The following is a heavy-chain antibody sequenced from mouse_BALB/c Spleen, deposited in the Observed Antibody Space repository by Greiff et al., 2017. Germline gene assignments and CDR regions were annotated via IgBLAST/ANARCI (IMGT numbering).Heavy chain of an antibody. J-gene: IGHJ1*01. D-gene: IGHD1-1*01. CDR1: GFTFSDYY. CDR3: ARPDYYGSSYVGYFDV. V-gene: IGHV5-4*02. Sequence: EVQVVESGGGLVKPGGSLKLSCAASGFTFSDYYMYWVRQTPEKRLEWVATISDGGSYTYYPDSVKGRFTISRDNAKNTLYLQMISLKSEDTAMYYCARPDYYGSSYVGYFDVWGAGTTVTVSS. CDR2: ISDGGSYT.